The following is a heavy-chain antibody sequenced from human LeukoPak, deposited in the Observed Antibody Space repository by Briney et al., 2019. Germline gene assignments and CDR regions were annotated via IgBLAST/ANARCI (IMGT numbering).Heavy chain of an antibody. V-gene: IGHV1-18*01. J-gene: IGHJ1*01. D-gene: IGHD3-22*01. CDR3: ARDYYDSSGYAEYFQH. CDR1: GYTFTSYG. CDR2: ISAYTGNT. Sequence: GASVKVSCKASGYTFTSYGISWVRQAPGQGLEWMGWISAYTGNTNYAQNFQGRVTMTTDTSTSTAYMELRSLRSDDTAVYYCARDYYDSSGYAEYFQHWGQGTLVTVSS.